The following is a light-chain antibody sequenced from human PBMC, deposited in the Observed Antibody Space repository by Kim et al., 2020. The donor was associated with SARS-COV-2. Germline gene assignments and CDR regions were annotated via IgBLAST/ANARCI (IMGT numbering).Light chain of an antibody. CDR2: HDD. V-gene: IGLV1-44*01. CDR1: SSNIGDNP. Sequence: QSVLTQPPSASGTPGQRVAISCSGSSSNIGDNPVNWYQQLPGTAPKLLIYHDDQRPSGVPDRISGSKSGTSASLAISGLQSEDEGDYYCAAWDDTLSSLWVFGGGTQLTVL. J-gene: IGLJ3*02. CDR3: AAWDDTLSSLWV.